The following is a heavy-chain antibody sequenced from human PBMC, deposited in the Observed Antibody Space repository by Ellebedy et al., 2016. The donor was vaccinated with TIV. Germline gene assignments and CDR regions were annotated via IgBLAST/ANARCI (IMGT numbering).Heavy chain of an antibody. CDR2: INPNSGGT. V-gene: IGHV1-2*04. J-gene: IGHJ6*02. Sequence: AASVKVSCKASGYTFTGYYMHWVRQAPGQGLEWMGWINPNSGGTNYAQKFQGWVTMTRDTSISTAYMELSRLRSDDTAVYYCASSGVLIRQHRVPAAIPYYYYGMDVWGQGTTVTVSS. CDR1: GYTFTGYY. CDR3: ASSGVLIRQHRVPAAIPYYYYGMDV. D-gene: IGHD2-2*01.